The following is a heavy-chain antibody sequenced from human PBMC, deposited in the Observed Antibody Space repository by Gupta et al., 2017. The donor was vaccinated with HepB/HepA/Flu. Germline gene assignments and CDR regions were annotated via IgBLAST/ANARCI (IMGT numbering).Heavy chain of an antibody. CDR2: INPSGGSA. J-gene: IGHJ6*04. CDR1: GYTFTIYH. V-gene: IGHV1-46*01. D-gene: IGHD2/OR15-2a*01. CDR3: AREKDQFYMDV. Sequence: QVQLVPSGAEVKKPVASVKISCKASGYTFTIYHMHWVRQAPGQGLEWMAIINPSGGSATYAQQFQGRVTVTRDASTSTVYMELSSLRSDDTAVYYCAREKDQFYMDVWGKGTTVTVSS.